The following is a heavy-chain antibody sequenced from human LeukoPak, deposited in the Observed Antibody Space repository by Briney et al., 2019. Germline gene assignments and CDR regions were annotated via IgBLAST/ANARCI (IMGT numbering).Heavy chain of an antibody. CDR1: GFTFSSYS. Sequence: GGSLRLSCAASGFTFSSYSMTWVRQAPGKGLEWVSSISSSSSYIYYADSVKGRFTISRDNAKNSLYLQMNSLRAEDTAVYYCARGVHDSSGYYWVYWGQGTLVTVSS. CDR3: ARGVHDSSGYYWVY. CDR2: ISSSSSYI. V-gene: IGHV3-21*01. D-gene: IGHD3-22*01. J-gene: IGHJ4*02.